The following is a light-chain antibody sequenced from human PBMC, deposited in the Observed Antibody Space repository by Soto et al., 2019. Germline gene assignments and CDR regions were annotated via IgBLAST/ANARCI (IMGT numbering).Light chain of an antibody. Sequence: IQLTQTPSSLSASXXDRVXITCPASQGISSFLAWYQQKPGKAPKXXIYAASSLQSGVPSRFSGSGFGTDFTLTSTSLQPEDFATYYCQQVESYPSTFGGGTKVEIK. CDR3: QQVESYPST. J-gene: IGKJ4*01. V-gene: IGKV1-9*01. CDR1: QGISSF. CDR2: AAS.